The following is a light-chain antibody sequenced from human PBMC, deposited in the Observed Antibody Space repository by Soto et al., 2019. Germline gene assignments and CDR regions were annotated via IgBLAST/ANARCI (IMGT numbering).Light chain of an antibody. CDR3: QQYGNLLWR. CDR1: QDINNY. V-gene: IGKV1-33*01. CDR2: DAS. J-gene: IGKJ1*01. Sequence: DIQMTQSPSSLSASVGDRVTITCQASQDINNYLNWYQQKSGKATELLIYDASNLETGVPSRFSGSGSGTHFTFTISGMQPEDFATYYCQQYGNLLWRFGQGTKVEI.